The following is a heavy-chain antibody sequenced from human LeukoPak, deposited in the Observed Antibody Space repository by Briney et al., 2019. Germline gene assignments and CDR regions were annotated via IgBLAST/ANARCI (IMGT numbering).Heavy chain of an antibody. CDR3: ARAGDCYSSFAVDY. D-gene: IGHD2-21*02. V-gene: IGHV2-70*01. J-gene: IGHJ4*02. Sequence: SGPTLVNPTQTLTLTCTFSGFSLSTSGLCVSWIRQPPGKALEWLGPIDWDDDKYYSTSLKTRLTISTDTSKNQVVLTMTNMDPVDTATYYCARAGDCYSSFAVDYWGQGTLVTVSS. CDR2: IDWDDDK. CDR1: GFSLSTSGLC.